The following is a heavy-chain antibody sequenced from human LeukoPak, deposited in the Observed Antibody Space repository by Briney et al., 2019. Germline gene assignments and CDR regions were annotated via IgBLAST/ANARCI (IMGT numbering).Heavy chain of an antibody. CDR3: ARAQTTLLLDY. V-gene: IGHV1-18*01. J-gene: IGHJ4*02. CDR1: GYIFTSYG. D-gene: IGHD4-11*01. CDR2: ISAHNGNT. Sequence: ASVNVSRKASGYIFTSYGIIWVRQAPGQGLQWMGWISAHNGNTNYAQKLQGRVTMTTDTSTSTVYMELGSLRSDDTAVYYCARAQTTLLLDYWGQGTLVTVSS.